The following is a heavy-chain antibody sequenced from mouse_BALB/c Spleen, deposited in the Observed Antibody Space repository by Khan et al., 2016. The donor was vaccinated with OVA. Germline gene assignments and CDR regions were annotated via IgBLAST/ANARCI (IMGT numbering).Heavy chain of an antibody. CDR1: GFTFSNYG. CDR2: ISSGDTT. CDR3: ARDDWFAY. J-gene: IGHJ3*01. Sequence: EVELVESGGGLVKPGGSLKLSCAASGFTFSNYGVSWVRQTPEKRLEWVASISSGDTTYYSDSVKGRFTISRDNARNILYLQRSSLRSEDTAMYYSARDDWFAYWGQGTLVTVSA. V-gene: IGHV5-6-5*01.